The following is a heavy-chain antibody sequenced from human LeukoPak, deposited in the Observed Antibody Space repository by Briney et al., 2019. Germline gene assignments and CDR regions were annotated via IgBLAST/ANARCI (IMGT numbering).Heavy chain of an antibody. CDR1: GVIFSRYE. D-gene: IGHD5-24*01. Sequence: GLLRLTCATSGVIFSRYEMKCFRQDTTKELHRISYISGSGDTIYYADSVKGRFTISRDNAKNSLYLQMNSLRAEDTAVYHCARAPLVLQYRWWFDPWGQGTLVIVSS. CDR2: ISGSGDTI. V-gene: IGHV3-48*03. CDR3: ARAPLVLQYRWWFDP. J-gene: IGHJ5*02.